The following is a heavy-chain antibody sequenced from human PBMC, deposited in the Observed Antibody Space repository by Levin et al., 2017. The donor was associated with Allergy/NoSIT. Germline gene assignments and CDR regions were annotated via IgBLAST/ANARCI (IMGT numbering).Heavy chain of an antibody. D-gene: IGHD3-3*01. CDR2: VSGSGDST. CDR1: GFSFSSYA. J-gene: IGHJ4*02. CDR3: AKDRGGVAGSGVIIPYYFDY. V-gene: IGHV3-23*01. Sequence: RPGGSLRLSCAASGFSFSSYAMSWVRQAPGKGLEWVSAVSGSGDSTFNADSVKGRFTISRDNSKNTLYLQMNSLAAEDTAVYFCAKDRGGVAGSGVIIPYYFDYWGRGTLVTVSS.